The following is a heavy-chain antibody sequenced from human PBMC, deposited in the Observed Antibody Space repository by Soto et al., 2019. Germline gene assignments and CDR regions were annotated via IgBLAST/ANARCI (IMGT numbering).Heavy chain of an antibody. CDR3: ASEGLHLWELSFWSPYDY. CDR1: GFAVSANY. V-gene: IGHV3-53*01. J-gene: IGHJ4*02. Sequence: GGSLRLSCAASGFAVSANYMSWVRQAPGKGLEWVSIIYSGGNTYYADSVKGRFTISRDNSKNTMYLQMNSLRAEDTAIYYCASEGLHLWELSFWSPYDYWGQGTLVTVSS. D-gene: IGHD3-16*02. CDR2: IYSGGNT.